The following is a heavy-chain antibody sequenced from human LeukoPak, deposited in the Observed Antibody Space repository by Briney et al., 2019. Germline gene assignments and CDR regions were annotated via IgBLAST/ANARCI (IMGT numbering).Heavy chain of an antibody. CDR2: ISYDGSNK. J-gene: IGHJ5*02. CDR3: ARGWGDWFDP. V-gene: IGHV3-30*04. CDR1: GFTFSSYA. D-gene: IGHD3-16*01. Sequence: GGSLRLSCAASGFTFSSYAMHWVRQAPGKGLEWVAVISYDGSNKYYADSVKGRFTISRDNSKNTLYLQMNSLRAEDTAVYYCARGWGDWFDPWGQGTLVTVSS.